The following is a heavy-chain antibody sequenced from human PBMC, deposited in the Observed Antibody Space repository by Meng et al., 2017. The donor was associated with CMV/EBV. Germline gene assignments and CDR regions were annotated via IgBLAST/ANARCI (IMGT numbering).Heavy chain of an antibody. CDR3: ARGQVQCSTINCHDYRFSGMDV. CDR1: GYTFIYYD. V-gene: IGHV1-8*01. J-gene: IGHJ6*02. CDR2: MNPNRGNT. D-gene: IGHD2/OR15-2a*01. Sequence: ASVKVSCKASGYTFIYYDIIWVRQASGQGLEWVGWMNPNRGNTAYAQKFQGRVTMTRDTSTSIAYMELSSLRSGDTAVYYCARGQVQCSTINCHDYRFSGMDVWGQGTKVTVSS.